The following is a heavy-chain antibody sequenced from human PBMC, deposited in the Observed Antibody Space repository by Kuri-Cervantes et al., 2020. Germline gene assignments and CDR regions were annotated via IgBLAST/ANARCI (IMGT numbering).Heavy chain of an antibody. Sequence: GSLRLSCTVSGGSISSYYWSWIRQPPGKGLEWIGYIYYSGSTNYNPSLKSRVTISVDTSKNQFSLKLSSVTAADTAVYYCARDARDDAFDIWGQGTMVTVSS. CDR1: GGSISSYY. V-gene: IGHV4-59*01. CDR2: IYYSGST. CDR3: ARDARDDAFDI. J-gene: IGHJ3*02.